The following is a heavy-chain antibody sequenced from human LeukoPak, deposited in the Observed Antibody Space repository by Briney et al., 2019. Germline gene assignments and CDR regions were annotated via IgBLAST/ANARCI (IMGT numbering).Heavy chain of an antibody. V-gene: IGHV4-39*02. D-gene: IGHD2-21*02. CDR2: VYYSGST. CDR1: GGSISSSSYY. Sequence: PSETLSLTCTVSGGSISSSSYYWGWIRQPPGKGLEWIGSVYYSGSTYYNPSLKSRVTISVDTSKNQFSLKLSSVTAADTAVYYCAREGGIVVVTATRFDYWGQGTLVTVSS. CDR3: AREGGIVVVTATRFDY. J-gene: IGHJ4*02.